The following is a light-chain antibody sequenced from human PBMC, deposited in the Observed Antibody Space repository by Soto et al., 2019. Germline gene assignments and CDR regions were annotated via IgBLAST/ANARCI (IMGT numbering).Light chain of an antibody. CDR3: NSYTVTNPLTYV. V-gene: IGLV2-14*01. CDR1: SSDVGFYNY. J-gene: IGLJ1*01. CDR2: DVF. Sequence: QSALTQPASVSGSPGQSITISCTGTSSDVGFYNYVSWFQQHPGKAPKLLIYDVFSRPSGVSNRFSGSKSGNTASLTISGLQAEDEADYYCNSYTVTNPLTYVFGCGTKVTVL.